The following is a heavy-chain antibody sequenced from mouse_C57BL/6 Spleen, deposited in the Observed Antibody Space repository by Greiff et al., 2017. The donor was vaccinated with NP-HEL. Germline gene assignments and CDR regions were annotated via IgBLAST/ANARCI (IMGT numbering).Heavy chain of an antibody. V-gene: IGHV5-16*01. Sequence: EVKLVESEGGLVQPGSSMKLSCTASGFTFSDYYMAWVRQVPEKGLEWVANINYDGSSTYYLDSLKSRFIISRDNAKNILHLQMSSLKSEATATYNCAREDYGGNSFDYWGQGTTLTVSS. CDR2: INYDGSST. CDR1: GFTFSDYY. D-gene: IGHD1-1*01. CDR3: AREDYGGNSFDY. J-gene: IGHJ2*01.